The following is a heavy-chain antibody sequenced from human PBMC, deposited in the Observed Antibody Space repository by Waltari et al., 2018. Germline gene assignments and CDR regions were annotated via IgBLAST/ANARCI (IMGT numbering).Heavy chain of an antibody. J-gene: IGHJ6*02. D-gene: IGHD3-3*01. V-gene: IGHV3-64D*06. CDR2: ISQNGDGT. Sequence: EVQVVESGGGLVQPGGSLRLSCSACGFTFSNPAMHWARQGPGKGLEYVSGISQNGDGTHYADSVKGRFTISRDNSKNTLYLQMSSLRTEDTAVYYCVNDFWSDHSMGVWGQGTTVTVSS. CDR3: VNDFWSDHSMGV. CDR1: GFTFSNPA.